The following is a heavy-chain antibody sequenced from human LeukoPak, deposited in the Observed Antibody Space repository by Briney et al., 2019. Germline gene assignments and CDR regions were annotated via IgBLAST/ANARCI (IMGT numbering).Heavy chain of an antibody. CDR2: INHSGST. Sequence: KPSETLSLTCAVYGGSFSGYYWSWIRQPPGKGLEWIGEINHSGSTNYNPSLKSRVTISVDTSKNQFSLKLSSVTAADTAVYYCARGLSDIVVVPAATRHNYYYYGMDVWGQGTTVTVSS. V-gene: IGHV4-34*01. CDR3: ARGLSDIVVVPAATRHNYYYYGMDV. J-gene: IGHJ6*02. CDR1: GGSFSGYY. D-gene: IGHD2-2*01.